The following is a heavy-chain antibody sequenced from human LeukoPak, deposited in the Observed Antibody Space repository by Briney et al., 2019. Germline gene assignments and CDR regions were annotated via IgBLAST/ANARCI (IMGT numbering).Heavy chain of an antibody. CDR1: GFTFSSYS. D-gene: IGHD2-21*01. CDR2: ISSSSSYI. J-gene: IGHJ5*02. Sequence: GGSLRLSCAASGFTFSSYSMNWVRQAPGKGLEWVSSISSSSSYIYYADSVKGRFTISRDNAKNSLYLQMNSLRAEDTAVYYCARGTVGRSIPFDPWGQGTLVTVSS. CDR3: ARGTVGRSIPFDP. V-gene: IGHV3-21*01.